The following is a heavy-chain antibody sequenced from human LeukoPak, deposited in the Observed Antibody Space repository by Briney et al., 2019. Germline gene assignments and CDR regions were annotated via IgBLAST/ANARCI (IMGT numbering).Heavy chain of an antibody. CDR3: TRDQMNY. D-gene: IGHD5-24*01. V-gene: IGHV3-53*01. CDR1: EFTVSRNY. CDR2: IFSNGDT. J-gene: IGHJ4*02. Sequence: GSLRLSCTASEFTVSRNYMLWGRQAPGKGLEWVSLIFSNGDTHYADSVKGRFTISRDTSKNTVSLQMNSLRVEDTAMYYCTRDQMNYWGQGTLVTVSS.